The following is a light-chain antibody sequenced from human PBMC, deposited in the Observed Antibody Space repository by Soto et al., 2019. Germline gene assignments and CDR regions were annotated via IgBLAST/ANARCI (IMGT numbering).Light chain of an antibody. J-gene: IGKJ3*01. Sequence: DIQMTQSPSSLSASVGDRVTITCRASQSISSYLNWYQQKPGKAPKLLIYAASSLQSGVPSRFSGSGSGTDFTLTISRLQPEDFATYYCQQSYRTPGPFTFGPGTKVDIK. CDR3: QQSYRTPGPFT. CDR1: QSISSY. V-gene: IGKV1-39*01. CDR2: AAS.